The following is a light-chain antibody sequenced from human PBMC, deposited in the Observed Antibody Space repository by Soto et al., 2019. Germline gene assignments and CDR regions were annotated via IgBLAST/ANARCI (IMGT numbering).Light chain of an antibody. CDR3: GTWDSTLNVGV. Sequence: QSVLTQPPSVSAAPGQTVTISCSGSSSNVGHESVSWYQSLPGTAPKLLIYDNYKRPSGIPDRFSGSKSGTSATLGITGLQTGDEADYYCGTWDSTLNVGVFGGGTQLTVL. CDR1: SSNVGHES. J-gene: IGLJ3*02. CDR2: DNY. V-gene: IGLV1-51*01.